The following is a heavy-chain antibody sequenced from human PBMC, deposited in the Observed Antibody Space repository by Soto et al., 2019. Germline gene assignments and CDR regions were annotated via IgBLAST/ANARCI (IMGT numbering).Heavy chain of an antibody. V-gene: IGHV3-21*01. Sequence: PGGSLRLSCAASGFTFSSYSMNWVRQAPGKGLEWVSSISSSSSYIYYADSVKGRFTISRDNAKNSLYLQMSSLRAEDTAVYYCARDTDYGDYHDAFDIWGQGTMVTVSS. J-gene: IGHJ3*02. D-gene: IGHD4-17*01. CDR2: ISSSSSYI. CDR3: ARDTDYGDYHDAFDI. CDR1: GFTFSSYS.